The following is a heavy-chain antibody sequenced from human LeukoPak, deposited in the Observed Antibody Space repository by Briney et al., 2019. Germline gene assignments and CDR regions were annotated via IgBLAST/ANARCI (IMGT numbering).Heavy chain of an antibody. CDR1: GGTFSSYA. J-gene: IGHJ5*02. V-gene: IGHV1-69*01. Sequence: SVKVSCKASGGTFSSYAISWVRQAPGQGLEWMGGIIPIFGTANYAQKFQGRVTITADESTSTAYMELSSLRSEDTAVYYCAREGQQWLVQNWFDPWGQGTLVTVSS. CDR3: AREGQQWLVQNWFDP. D-gene: IGHD6-19*01. CDR2: IIPIFGTA.